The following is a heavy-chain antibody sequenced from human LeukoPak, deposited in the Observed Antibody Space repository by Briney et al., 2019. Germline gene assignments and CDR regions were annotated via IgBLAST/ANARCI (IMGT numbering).Heavy chain of an antibody. D-gene: IGHD3-9*01. CDR2: IKQDGSEK. Sequence: GGFLRLSCAASGFTFSSYWMSWVRQAPGKGLEWVANIKQDGSEKYYVDSVKGRFTISRDNAKNSLYLQMNSLRAEDTAVYYCAREATPSYYDILTGLFRTLYYFDYWGQGTLVTVSS. V-gene: IGHV3-7*03. CDR1: GFTFSSYW. J-gene: IGHJ4*02. CDR3: AREATPSYYDILTGLFRTLYYFDY.